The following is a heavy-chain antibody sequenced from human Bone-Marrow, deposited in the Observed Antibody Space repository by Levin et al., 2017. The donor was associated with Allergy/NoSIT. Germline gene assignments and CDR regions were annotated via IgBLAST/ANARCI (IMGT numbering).Heavy chain of an antibody. V-gene: IGHV3-66*01. CDR3: ATATDYDIWTFDY. CDR1: GFTVSDHY. CDR2: IYSGGST. Sequence: GESLKISCAASGFTVSDHYMSWVRQAPGKGLQWVSSIYSGGSTYYSDSVRGRVIISRDKSENTVYLQMNSLRAEDTALYYCATATDYDIWTFDYWGQGILVTVSS. J-gene: IGHJ4*02. D-gene: IGHD3-9*01.